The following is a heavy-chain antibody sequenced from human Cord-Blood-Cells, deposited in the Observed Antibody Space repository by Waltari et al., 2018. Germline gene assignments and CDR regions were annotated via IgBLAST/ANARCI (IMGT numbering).Heavy chain of an antibody. CDR2: INHSAST. CDR3: ARLYYDFWSGHPGYNWFDP. CDR1: GGSFSGYY. D-gene: IGHD3-3*01. Sequence: QVQLQQWGAGLLKPSETLSLTCAVYGGSFSGYYWSWIRQPPGKGLEWIGEINHSASTNYNPSRKSRVTISVDTSKNQFSLKLSSVTAADTAVYYCARLYYDFWSGHPGYNWFDPWGQGTLVTVSS. V-gene: IGHV4-34*01. J-gene: IGHJ5*02.